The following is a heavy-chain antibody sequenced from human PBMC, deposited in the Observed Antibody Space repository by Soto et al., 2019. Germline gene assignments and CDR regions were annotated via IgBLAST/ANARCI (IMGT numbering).Heavy chain of an antibody. CDR3: ARGGSSGWFSNDLLDL. V-gene: IGHV3-48*01. CDR1: GFPFSSYS. D-gene: IGHD6-19*01. Sequence: EVQLVESGGGLAQPGGSLRLSCAASGFPFSSYSMNWVRQAPGKGLEWVSYINSGDNTIYYADSVKGRFTVSRDNANNSLYLQMNSLRTEDTAVYYCARGGSSGWFSNDLLDLWGQGTLVTVAP. CDR2: INSGDNTI. J-gene: IGHJ4*02.